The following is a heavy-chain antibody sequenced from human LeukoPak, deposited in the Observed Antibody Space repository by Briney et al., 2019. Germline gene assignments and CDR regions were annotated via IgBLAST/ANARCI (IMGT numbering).Heavy chain of an antibody. CDR3: ARDRGAYGDLYFDY. CDR1: GFTFSSYE. J-gene: IGHJ4*02. Sequence: GGSLRLSCAASGFTFSSYEMNWVRQAPGKGLEWVSYISSSGSTIYYADSVKGRFTISRDNAKNSLYLQMNSLRAEGTAVYYCARDRGAYGDLYFDYWGQGTLVTVSS. V-gene: IGHV3-48*03. D-gene: IGHD4-17*01. CDR2: ISSSGSTI.